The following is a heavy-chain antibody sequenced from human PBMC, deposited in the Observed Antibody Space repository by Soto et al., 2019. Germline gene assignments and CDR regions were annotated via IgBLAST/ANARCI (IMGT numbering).Heavy chain of an antibody. J-gene: IGHJ4*02. Sequence: PSETLYLTCTVSCGSISSYYWTWIRQPAGKGLEWIGRIHSSGSTNYNPSLKSRVTMSVDTSKNQFSLKLSSVTAADTAVYYCARTIIPANGWYFECWGQGTLVSVSS. D-gene: IGHD2-2*01. CDR2: IHSSGST. CDR1: CGSISSYY. CDR3: ARTIIPANGWYFEC. V-gene: IGHV4-4*07.